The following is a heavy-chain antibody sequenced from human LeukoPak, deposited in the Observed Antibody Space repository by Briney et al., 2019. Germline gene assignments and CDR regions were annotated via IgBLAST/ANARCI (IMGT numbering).Heavy chain of an antibody. CDR3: AREERPHDSSGYYSAFDI. V-gene: IGHV3-30-3*01. D-gene: IGHD3-22*01. Sequence: RPGGSLRLSCAASGFTFSSYAMHWVRQAPGEGLEWVAVISYNGSNKYYADSVKGRFTISRDNSKNTLYLQMNSLRAEDTAVYYCAREERPHDSSGYYSAFDIWGQGTMVTVSS. CDR2: ISYNGSNK. J-gene: IGHJ3*02. CDR1: GFTFSSYA.